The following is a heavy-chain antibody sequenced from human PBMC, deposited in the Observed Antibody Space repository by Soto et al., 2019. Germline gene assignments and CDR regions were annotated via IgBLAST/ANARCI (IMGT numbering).Heavy chain of an antibody. CDR3: ARHGRGGDRYCSSTSCPGMDV. J-gene: IGHJ6*02. Sequence: GESLKISCKGSGYSFTSYWIGWVRQMPRKGLEWMGIIYPGDSDTRYSPSFQGQVTISADKSISTAYLQWSSLKASDTAMYYCARHGRGGDRYCSSTSCPGMDVWGQGTTVTVSS. V-gene: IGHV5-51*01. D-gene: IGHD2-2*01. CDR2: IYPGDSDT. CDR1: GYSFTSYW.